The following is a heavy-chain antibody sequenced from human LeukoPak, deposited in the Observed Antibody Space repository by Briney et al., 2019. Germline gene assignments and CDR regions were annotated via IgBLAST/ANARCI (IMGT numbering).Heavy chain of an antibody. CDR1: GLTVSSSY. Sequence: PGGSLRLSCAASGLTVSSSYMSWVRQAPGKGLEWVSIIYNDGSTYYADSMKGRFTISRDNSKNTLYLQVNSLRAEDTAMYYCARDKYSYGRGFDYWGQGTLVTVSS. CDR2: IYNDGST. D-gene: IGHD5-18*01. J-gene: IGHJ4*02. V-gene: IGHV3-53*01. CDR3: ARDKYSYGRGFDY.